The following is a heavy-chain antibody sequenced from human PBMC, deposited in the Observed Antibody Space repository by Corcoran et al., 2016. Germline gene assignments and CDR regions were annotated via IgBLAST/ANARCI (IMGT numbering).Heavy chain of an antibody. D-gene: IGHD2-2*01. CDR3: YTGCGASCSSTSCYYNY. CDR2: IKSKTDGGTI. CDR1: GFTFNNAW. V-gene: IGHV3-15*07. Sequence: EVHLVEAGGGLVKPGGSLRLSLAGPGFTFNNAWMNRVRQAPGRGLEWVGRIKSKTDGGTIDYAAHVKGRFTISRDDSKNTVYLQMNSLKTEDTAVYFCYTGCGASCSSTSCYYNYWGQVTLVTVSS. J-gene: IGHJ4*02.